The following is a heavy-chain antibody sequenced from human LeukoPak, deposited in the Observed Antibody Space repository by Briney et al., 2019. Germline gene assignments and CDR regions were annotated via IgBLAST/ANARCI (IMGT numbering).Heavy chain of an antibody. CDR3: ARQNPHYHSFDY. CDR1: GGSVSSGSYY. CDR2: IYYSGST. D-gene: IGHD3-10*01. J-gene: IGHJ4*02. V-gene: IGHV4-61*01. Sequence: PSETLSLACTVSGGSVSSGSYYWSWIRQPPGKGLEWIGYIYYSGSTNYNPSLKSRVTISVDTSKNQFSLKLSSVTAADTAVYYCARQNPHYHSFDYWGQGTLVTVSS.